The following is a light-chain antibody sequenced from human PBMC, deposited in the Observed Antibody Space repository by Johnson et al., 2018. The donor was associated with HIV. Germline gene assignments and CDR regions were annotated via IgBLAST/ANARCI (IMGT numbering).Light chain of an antibody. Sequence: QSVLTQPPSVSAAPGQKVTISCSGSSSNIGNNYVSWYQQLPGTAPKLLIYENNKRPSGIPDRFSGSKSGTSATLAITGLHIGDEAYYYCAAWDSSLSAHYVFGAGTKVTVL. J-gene: IGLJ1*01. CDR3: AAWDSSLSAHYV. CDR1: SSNIGNNY. CDR2: ENN. V-gene: IGLV1-51*02.